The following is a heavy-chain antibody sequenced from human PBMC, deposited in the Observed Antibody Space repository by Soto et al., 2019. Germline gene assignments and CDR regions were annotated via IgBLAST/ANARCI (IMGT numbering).Heavy chain of an antibody. V-gene: IGHV1-58*01. CDR3: AAYSSGFYRAFDY. Sequence: SEKVSCQGSGPAFHAPGVQCVRQTRGPRLEGMGWILVGSGDTNYSEKFQDRVTFARDRSKSTVYMEMSGLRSEDTAIYYCAAYSSGFYRAFDYWGQGALVTVSS. CDR2: ILVGSGDT. J-gene: IGHJ4*02. D-gene: IGHD3-22*01. CDR1: GPAFHAPG.